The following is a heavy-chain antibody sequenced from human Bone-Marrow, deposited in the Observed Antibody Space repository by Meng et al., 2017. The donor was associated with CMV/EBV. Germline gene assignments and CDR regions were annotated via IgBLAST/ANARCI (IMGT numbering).Heavy chain of an antibody. CDR2: IKQDGSEK. CDR1: GFTFSSYW. J-gene: IGHJ5*02. CDR3: ASNSGRLSRFDP. D-gene: IGHD6-19*01. Sequence: GESLKISCAASGFTFSSYWMSWVRQAPGKGLEWVANIKQDGSEKHYVDSVKGRFTISRDNAKNSLYLQMNSLRAEDTAVYYCASNSGRLSRFDPWGQATLVTVSS. V-gene: IGHV3-7*01.